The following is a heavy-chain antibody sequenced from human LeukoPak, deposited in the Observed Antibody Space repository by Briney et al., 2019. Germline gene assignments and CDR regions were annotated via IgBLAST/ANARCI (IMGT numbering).Heavy chain of an antibody. Sequence: SVKVSCKASEGTFSSYAISWVRQAPGQGLEWMGGIIPILGIANYAQKFQGRVTITADKSTSTAYMELSSLRSEDTAVYYCARDPRPYCSGGSCYLGYWGQGTLVTVSS. CDR1: EGTFSSYA. D-gene: IGHD2-15*01. J-gene: IGHJ4*02. CDR3: ARDPRPYCSGGSCYLGY. CDR2: IIPILGIA. V-gene: IGHV1-69*10.